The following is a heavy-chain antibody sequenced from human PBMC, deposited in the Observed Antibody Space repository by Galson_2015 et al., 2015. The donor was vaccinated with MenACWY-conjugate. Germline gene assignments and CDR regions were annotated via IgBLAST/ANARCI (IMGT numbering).Heavy chain of an antibody. Sequence: GGSISSYYLSWIRRPPGKGLEWIGYIYYSGTTKYNPSLKSRVTISADTSKTQFSLRLNSVTAADTAVYYCARRHCSSGSCFFDYWGQGSLVTVSS. CDR1: GGSISSYY. CDR3: ARRHCSSGSCFFDY. J-gene: IGHJ4*02. V-gene: IGHV4-59*08. D-gene: IGHD2-15*01. CDR2: IYYSGTT.